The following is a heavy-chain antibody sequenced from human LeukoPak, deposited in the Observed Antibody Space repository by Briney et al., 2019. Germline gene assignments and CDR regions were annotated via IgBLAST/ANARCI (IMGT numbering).Heavy chain of an antibody. D-gene: IGHD6-13*01. Sequence: GGSLRLSCAASGFTFSSYGMHWVRQAPGRGLEWVSAISGRDGRTYYTDSVKGRFTISRDNSRDTLYLQMNSLRAEDTAVYYCSTSPSFGSSWYQFNYWGQGTLVTVSS. J-gene: IGHJ4*02. CDR3: STSPSFGSSWYQFNY. CDR2: ISGRDGRT. V-gene: IGHV3-23*01. CDR1: GFTFSSYG.